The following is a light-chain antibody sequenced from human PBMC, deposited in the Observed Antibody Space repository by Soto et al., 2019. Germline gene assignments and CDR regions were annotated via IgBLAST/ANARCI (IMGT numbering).Light chain of an antibody. CDR3: QQYGSSPGT. Sequence: EIVLTQSPGTLSLSPGERATLSCRASQSVSSSYLAGYQQKPGQAPRLLIYGATSRATGIPDRFSGSGSGTDFELTISRLEPEDFAVYYCQQYGSSPGTFGQGTKVEIK. J-gene: IGKJ1*01. CDR2: GAT. CDR1: QSVSSSY. V-gene: IGKV3-20*01.